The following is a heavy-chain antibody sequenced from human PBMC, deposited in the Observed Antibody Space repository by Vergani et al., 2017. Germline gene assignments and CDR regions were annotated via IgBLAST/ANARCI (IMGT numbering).Heavy chain of an antibody. V-gene: IGHV4-39*07. CDR2: IYYSGST. J-gene: IGHJ5*02. CDR1: GGSISSGGYY. Sequence: QVQLQESGPGLVKPSQTLSLTCTVSGGSISSGGYYWGWIRQPPGKGLEWIGSIYYSGSTYYNPSLKSRVTISVDTSKNQFSLKLSSVTAADTAVYYCARVGDYDRPNWFDPWGQGTLVTVSS. CDR3: ARVGDYDRPNWFDP. D-gene: IGHD4-17*01.